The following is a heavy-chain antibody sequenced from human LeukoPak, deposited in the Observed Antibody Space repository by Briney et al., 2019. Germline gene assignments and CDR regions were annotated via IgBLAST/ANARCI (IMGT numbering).Heavy chain of an antibody. CDR3: AGTTVVTPNWFDP. Sequence: GALVKVSCKASGHTFTGYYMHWVRQAPGQGLEWMGWINPNSGGTNYAQKFQGRVTMTRDTSISTAYMELSRLRSDDTAVYYCAGTTVVTPNWFDPWGQGTLVTVSS. V-gene: IGHV1-2*02. D-gene: IGHD4-23*01. CDR1: GHTFTGYY. J-gene: IGHJ5*02. CDR2: INPNSGGT.